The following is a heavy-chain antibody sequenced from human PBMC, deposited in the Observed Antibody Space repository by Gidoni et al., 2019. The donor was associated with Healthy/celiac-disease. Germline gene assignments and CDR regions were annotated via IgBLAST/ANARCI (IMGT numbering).Heavy chain of an antibody. CDR1: GFTFSSYE. CDR3: ARGRSTVTTVGDPNWFDP. CDR2: ISSSGSTI. Sequence: EVQLVESGGGLVQPGGSLSLSCAASGFTFSSYEMNWVRQAPGKGLEWVSYISSSGSTIYYADSVKGRFTISRDNAKNSLYLQMNSLRAEDTAVYYCARGRSTVTTVGDPNWFDPWGQGTLVTVSS. V-gene: IGHV3-48*03. J-gene: IGHJ5*02. D-gene: IGHD4-17*01.